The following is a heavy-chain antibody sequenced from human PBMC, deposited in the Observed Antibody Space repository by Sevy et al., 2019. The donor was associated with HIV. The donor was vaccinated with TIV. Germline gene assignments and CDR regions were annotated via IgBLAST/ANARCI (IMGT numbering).Heavy chain of an antibody. D-gene: IGHD3-10*01. Sequence: GGSLRLSCAASGFTFSSYAMHWVRQAPGKGLEWVAVISYDGSNKYYADSVKGRFTISRDNSKNTLYLQMNSLRAEDTAVYYCARGGWQRVVTVRGQNGHAFDIWGQGTMVTVSS. J-gene: IGHJ3*02. CDR3: ARGGWQRVVTVRGQNGHAFDI. CDR2: ISYDGSNK. V-gene: IGHV3-30-3*01. CDR1: GFTFSSYA.